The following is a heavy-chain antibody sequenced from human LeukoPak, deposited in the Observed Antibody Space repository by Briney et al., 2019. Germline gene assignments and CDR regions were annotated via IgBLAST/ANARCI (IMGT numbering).Heavy chain of an antibody. D-gene: IGHD6-19*01. V-gene: IGHV1-24*01. CDR2: FDPEDGET. Sequence: ASVKVSCKVSGYTLTELSMHRVRQAPGKGLEWMGGFDPEDGETIYAQKFQGRVTMTEDTSTDTAYMELSSLRSEDTAVYYCATGMRSSGHGKYPHFDPWGQGALVTVSS. J-gene: IGHJ5*02. CDR1: GYTLTELS. CDR3: ATGMRSSGHGKYPHFDP.